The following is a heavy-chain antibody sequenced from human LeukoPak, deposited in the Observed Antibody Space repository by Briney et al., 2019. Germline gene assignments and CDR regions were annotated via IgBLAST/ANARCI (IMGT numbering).Heavy chain of an antibody. CDR1: GFTFSSYA. J-gene: IGHJ4*02. CDR2: ISYDGSNK. Sequence: GRSLRLSCAASGFTFSSYAMHWVRQAPGKGLEWVAVISYDGSNKYYADSVKGRFTISRDNSKNTLYLQMNSLRAEDTAVYYCARDLWGYRNSQGDYWGQGTLVTVSS. V-gene: IGHV3-30-3*01. CDR3: ARDLWGYRNSQGDY. D-gene: IGHD2-21*01.